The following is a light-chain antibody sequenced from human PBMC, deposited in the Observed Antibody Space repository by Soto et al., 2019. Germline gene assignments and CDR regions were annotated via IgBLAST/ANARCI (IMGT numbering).Light chain of an antibody. CDR2: DVS. CDR3: CSSRV. V-gene: IGLV2-11*01. J-gene: IGLJ1*01. CDR1: SSDVGGYNY. Sequence: QSVLTQPRSVSGSPGQSVTISCTGTSSDVGGYNYVSWYQQHPGKAPKLMIYDVSKRPSGVPDRFSGSKSGNTASLTISGLQDEDEADDYCCSSRVFGTGTKLTVL.